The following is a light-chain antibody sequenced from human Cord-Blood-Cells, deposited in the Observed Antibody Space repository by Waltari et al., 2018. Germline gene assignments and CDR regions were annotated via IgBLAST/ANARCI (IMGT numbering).Light chain of an antibody. CDR3: NSRDSSGNHVV. V-gene: IGLV3-19*01. CDR1: SLRSYY. J-gene: IGLJ2*01. Sequence: SSELTQDPAVSVALGQTVRIPCQGDSLRSYYAIWYQQKPGQAPVLVIYGKNNRPSGILDRFSGSSSGNTASLTITVAQAEDEADYYCNSRDSSGNHVVFGGGTKLTVL. CDR2: GKN.